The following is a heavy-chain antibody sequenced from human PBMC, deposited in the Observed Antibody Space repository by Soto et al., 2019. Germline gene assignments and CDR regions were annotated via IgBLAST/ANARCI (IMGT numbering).Heavy chain of an antibody. CDR1: GFTFSSYG. CDR2: ISYDGSNK. Sequence: GGSLRLSCAASGFTFSSYGMHWVRQAPGKGLEWVAVISYDGSNKYYADSVKGRFTISRDNSKNTLYLQMNSLRAEDTAVYYCAKDSSYGPGGGAFDIWGQGTMVTVS. D-gene: IGHD3-10*01. CDR3: AKDSSYGPGGGAFDI. J-gene: IGHJ3*02. V-gene: IGHV3-30*18.